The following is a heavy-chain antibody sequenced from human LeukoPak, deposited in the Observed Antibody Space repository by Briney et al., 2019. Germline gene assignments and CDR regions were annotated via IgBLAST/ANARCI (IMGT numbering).Heavy chain of an antibody. Sequence: KSSETLSLTCAVYGGSFSGYYWSWIRQPPGKGLEWIGEINHSGSTNYNPSLKSRVTISVDTSKNQFSLKLSSVTATDTAVYYCARGISVDWGQGTLVTVSS. CDR1: GGSFSGYY. CDR3: ARGISVD. J-gene: IGHJ4*02. D-gene: IGHD3-3*02. V-gene: IGHV4-34*01. CDR2: INHSGST.